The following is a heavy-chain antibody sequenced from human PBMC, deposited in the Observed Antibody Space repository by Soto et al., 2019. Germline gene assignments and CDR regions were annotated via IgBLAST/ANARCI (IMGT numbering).Heavy chain of an antibody. V-gene: IGHV3-15*07. CDR3: TTQYYDILTGYTPVWY. Sequence: PGGSLRLSCAASGFTFSNAWMNWVRQAPGKGLEWVGRIKSKTDGGTTDYAAPVKGRFTISRDDSKNTLYLQMNSLKTEDTAVYYCTTQYYDILTGYTPVWYWGQGTLVIVSS. CDR2: IKSKTDGGTT. CDR1: GFTFSNAW. D-gene: IGHD3-9*01. J-gene: IGHJ4*02.